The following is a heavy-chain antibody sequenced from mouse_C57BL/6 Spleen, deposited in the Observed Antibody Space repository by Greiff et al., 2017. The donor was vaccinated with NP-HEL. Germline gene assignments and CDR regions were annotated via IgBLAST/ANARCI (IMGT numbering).Heavy chain of an antibody. Sequence: EVQLQQSGPELVKPGASVKISCKASGYTFTDYYMNWVKQSHGKSLEWIGDINPNNGGTSYNQKFKGKATLTVDKSSSTAYMELRSLTSEDSAVYYCARPEDYAMDYWGQGTSVTVSS. CDR2: INPNNGGT. CDR3: ARPEDYAMDY. V-gene: IGHV1-26*01. J-gene: IGHJ4*01. CDR1: GYTFTDYY.